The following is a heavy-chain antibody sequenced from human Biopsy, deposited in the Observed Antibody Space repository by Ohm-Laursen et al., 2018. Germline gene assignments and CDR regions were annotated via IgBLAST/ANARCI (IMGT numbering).Heavy chain of an antibody. V-gene: IGHV1-69*06. CDR3: ATKLTGYFHH. CDR2: NIPILGTG. D-gene: IGHD3-9*01. CDR1: GGTFSNYG. Sequence: SSVKVSCEAPGGTFSNYGVNWVRQAPGQGLEWLGGNIPILGTGNYAQKFQDRVTVAADTSTSTATMELRSLRSDDTAVYYCATKLTGYFHHWGQGTLVIVSS. J-gene: IGHJ1*01.